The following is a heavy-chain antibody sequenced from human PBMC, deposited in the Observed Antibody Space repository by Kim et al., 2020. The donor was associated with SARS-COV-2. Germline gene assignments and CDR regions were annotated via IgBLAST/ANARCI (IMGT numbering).Heavy chain of an antibody. V-gene: IGHV4-31*03. CDR2: ISYSGNP. D-gene: IGHD2-2*01. CDR3: ASGQPLDY. J-gene: IGHJ4*02. Sequence: SETLSLTCSVSGSSIRSGGKSWTWIRQHPAKGLEWFGYISYSGNPHYSPSLRSRVSISLQTSENQFSLELTSVTAADTAVYYCASGQPLDYWGQGILV. CDR1: GSSIRSGGKS.